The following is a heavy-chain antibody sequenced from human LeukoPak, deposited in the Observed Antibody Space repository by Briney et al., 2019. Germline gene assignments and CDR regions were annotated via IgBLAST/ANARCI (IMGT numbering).Heavy chain of an antibody. D-gene: IGHD6-13*01. Sequence: GGSLRLSCSASGFIFSPYAMHWVRQAPGKGPEYVSSISSEGKTTYYADSVKGRFTTSRDNSKNTLYLQMSSLRPEDTAVYYCVKDRWVDHWGQGTLVTVSS. CDR3: VKDRWVDH. CDR1: GFIFSPYA. V-gene: IGHV3-64D*06. J-gene: IGHJ4*02. CDR2: ISSEGKTT.